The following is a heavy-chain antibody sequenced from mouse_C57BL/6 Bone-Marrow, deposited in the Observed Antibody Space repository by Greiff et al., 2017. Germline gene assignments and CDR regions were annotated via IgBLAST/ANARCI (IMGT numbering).Heavy chain of an antibody. V-gene: IGHV1-74*01. CDR2: IHPSDSDT. Sequence: QVQLRQPGAELVKPGASVKVSCKASGYTFTSYWMHWVKQRPGQGLEWIGRIHPSDSDTNSNQKFKGKATLTVDKSSSTAYMQLSILTSEDFAVYYCAIYDRPFSYWGQGTLVNCSA. CDR3: AIYDRPFSY. D-gene: IGHD2-3*01. CDR1: GYTFTSYW. J-gene: IGHJ3*01.